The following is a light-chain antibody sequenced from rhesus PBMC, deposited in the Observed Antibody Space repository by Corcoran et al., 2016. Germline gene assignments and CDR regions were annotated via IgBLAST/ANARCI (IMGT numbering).Light chain of an antibody. V-gene: IGKV1S16*01. J-gene: IGKJ4*01. CDR2: DAS. Sequence: DIQMTQSPSSLSASVGDTVTITCQASQGITKYLAWFQQKPGRAPKLLIYDASTLEGGAPSSFSGSGYGTDFTLTISSLQPEDFATYYCQHHYNYPPTFGGGTKVEIK. CDR1: QGITKY. CDR3: QHHYNYPPT.